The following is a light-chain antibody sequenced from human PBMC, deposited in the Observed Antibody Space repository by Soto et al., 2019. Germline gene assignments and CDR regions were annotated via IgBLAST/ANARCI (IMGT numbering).Light chain of an antibody. CDR3: QQSDSTPYT. Sequence: DIQLTQSPSTLSASVGDTITITCRASQSINTWLGWYQQRPGKAPKLLIYKASSLEGGVQSRFSGSGSGTEFTLTISSLQPDDFGTYYCQQSDSTPYTFGQGTKVEI. CDR2: KAS. J-gene: IGKJ2*01. V-gene: IGKV1-5*03. CDR1: QSINTW.